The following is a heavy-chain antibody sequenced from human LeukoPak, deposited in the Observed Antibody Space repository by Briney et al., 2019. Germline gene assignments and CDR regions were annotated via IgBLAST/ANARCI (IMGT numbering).Heavy chain of an antibody. CDR2: ISGSGGST. CDR1: GFTFSSYA. Sequence: GGSLRLSRAASGFTFSSYAMSWVRQAPGKGLEWVSAISGSGGSTYYADSVKGRFTISRDNSKNTLYLQMNRLRAEDTAVYYCAKLGRGSYYSDYFDYWGQGTLVTVSS. CDR3: AKLGRGSYYSDYFDY. J-gene: IGHJ4*02. V-gene: IGHV3-23*01. D-gene: IGHD1-26*01.